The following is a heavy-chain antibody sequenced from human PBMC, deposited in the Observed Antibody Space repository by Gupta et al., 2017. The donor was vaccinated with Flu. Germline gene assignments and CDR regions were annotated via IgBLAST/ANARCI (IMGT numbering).Heavy chain of an antibody. CDR2: IRSRANNYAT. J-gene: IGHJ3*02. CDR1: GFTFSGSA. V-gene: IGHV3-73*02. Sequence: EVQLVESGGGLVQPGGSLKLSCVASGFTFSGSAMHWVRQASGKGLEWVGRIRSRANNYATAYAASVKGRFTISRDDSKNTVSLQMNGLNTEDTAVYYCTRHTPQGVAAPIWGQGTMVSVSS. D-gene: IGHD3-10*01. CDR3: TRHTPQGVAAPI.